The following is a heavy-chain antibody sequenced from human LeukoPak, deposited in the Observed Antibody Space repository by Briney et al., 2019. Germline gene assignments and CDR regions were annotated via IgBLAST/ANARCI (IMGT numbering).Heavy chain of an antibody. CDR2: IIPIFGTA. CDR1: GGTFSSYA. J-gene: IGHJ6*02. Sequence: SVKVSCKASGGTFSSYAISWVRPAPGQGLEWMGGIIPIFGTANYAQKFQGRVTITADEPTSTAYMELSSLRSEDTAVYYCARDQVAAVAGYYYYYGMDVWGQGTTVTVSS. D-gene: IGHD6-19*01. V-gene: IGHV1-69*13. CDR3: ARDQVAAVAGYYYYYGMDV.